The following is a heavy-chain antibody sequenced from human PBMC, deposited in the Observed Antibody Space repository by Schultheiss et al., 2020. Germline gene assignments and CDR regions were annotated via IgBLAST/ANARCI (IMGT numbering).Heavy chain of an antibody. J-gene: IGHJ5*02. V-gene: IGHV1-2*04. D-gene: IGHD7-27*01. CDR1: GYNFNVYY. Sequence: ASVKVSCTTSGYNFNVYYLHWVRQAPGQGLEWMGWINPNSGGTNYAQKFQGWVTMTRDTSISTAYMELSRLRSEDTAVYYCARAWGLDGNWFDPWGQGTLVTVSS. CDR2: INPNSGGT. CDR3: ARAWGLDGNWFDP.